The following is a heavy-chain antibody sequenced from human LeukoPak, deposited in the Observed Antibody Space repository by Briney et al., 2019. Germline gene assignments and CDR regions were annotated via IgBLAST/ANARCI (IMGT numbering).Heavy chain of an antibody. V-gene: IGHV3-30*04. CDR2: ISYDGIHK. CDR1: GFTFSNYA. D-gene: IGHD3-10*01. J-gene: IGHJ4*02. CDR3: ARARAGSVDY. Sequence: GGSLRLSCAASGFTFSNYAMHWVRQAPGKGLEWVAVISYDGIHKYYADSIKGRFNISRDNSDHTLFLLVDSLRLDDTAVYYCARARAGSVDYWGQGTLVTVSS.